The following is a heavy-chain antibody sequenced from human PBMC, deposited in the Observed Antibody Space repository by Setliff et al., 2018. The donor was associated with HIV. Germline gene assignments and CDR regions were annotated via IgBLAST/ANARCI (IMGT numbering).Heavy chain of an antibody. D-gene: IGHD2-15*01. CDR2: IFSSGST. V-gene: IGHV4-59*01. J-gene: IGHJ3*02. CDR3: ARFPLLHKNAFDI. Sequence: KPSETLSLTCTVSGGSISSYYWSWIRQPPGKGLEWIGFIFSSGSTKYNPSLQSRVTMSIDTSKNQFSLRLTSVTAADTAVYYCARFPLLHKNAFDIWGQGTMVTVSS. CDR1: GGSISSYY.